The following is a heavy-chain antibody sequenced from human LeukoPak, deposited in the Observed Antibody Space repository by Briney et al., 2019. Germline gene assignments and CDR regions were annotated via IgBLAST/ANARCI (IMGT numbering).Heavy chain of an antibody. CDR3: ARPQNYYGSGSYGGWFDP. V-gene: IGHV4-39*01. CDR1: GGSISSSSYY. Sequence: SETLSLTCTVSGGSISSSSYYWGWIRQPPGKGLEWIGSIYYSGSTYYNSSLKSRVTISVDTSKNQFSLKLSSVTAADTAVYYCARPQNYYGSGSYGGWFDPWGQGTLVTVSS. CDR2: IYYSGST. D-gene: IGHD3-10*01. J-gene: IGHJ5*02.